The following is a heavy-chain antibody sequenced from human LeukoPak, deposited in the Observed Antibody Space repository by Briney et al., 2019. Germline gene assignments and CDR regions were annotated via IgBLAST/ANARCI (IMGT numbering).Heavy chain of an antibody. CDR3: AREDGYSSSWYSDY. V-gene: IGHV3-11*05. Sequence: GGSLRLFCAASGFTFSDYYMRWIRQAPGKGLEWASDISSTSIYTNYADAVKGRFTISRDNAKNSLYLQMNSLRAEDTAVYYCAREDGYSSSWYSDYWGQGTLVTVSS. J-gene: IGHJ4*02. CDR1: GFTFSDYY. CDR2: ISSTSIYT. D-gene: IGHD6-13*01.